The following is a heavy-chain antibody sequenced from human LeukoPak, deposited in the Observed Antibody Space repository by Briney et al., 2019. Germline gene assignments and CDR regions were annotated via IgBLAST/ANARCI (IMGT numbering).Heavy chain of an antibody. CDR1: GYTFTSYG. V-gene: IGHV1-18*01. D-gene: IGHD3-10*01. J-gene: IGHJ5*02. CDR3: ARDYYGLGSYPGGFDP. CDR2: ISAYNGNT. Sequence: ASVKVSCKASGYTFTSYGISWVRQAPGQGLEWMGWISAYNGNTNYAQKLQGRVTMTTDTSTSTAYMELRSLRSDDTAVYYCARDYYGLGSYPGGFDPWGQGTLVTVSS.